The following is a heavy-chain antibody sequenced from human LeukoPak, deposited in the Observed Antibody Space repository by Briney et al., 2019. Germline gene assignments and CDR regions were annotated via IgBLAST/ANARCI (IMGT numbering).Heavy chain of an antibody. CDR2: INHSGST. D-gene: IGHD6-13*01. CDR3: ARSIAAAGEGFDP. V-gene: IGHV4-34*01. CDR1: GGSFSGYY. J-gene: IGHJ5*02. Sequence: SETLSLTCAVYGGSFSGYYWSWIRQPPGKGLEWIGEINHSGSTNYNPSLKSRVTISVDTSKNQFSLKLSSVTAADTAVYYCARSIAAAGEGFDPWGQGTLVTVSS.